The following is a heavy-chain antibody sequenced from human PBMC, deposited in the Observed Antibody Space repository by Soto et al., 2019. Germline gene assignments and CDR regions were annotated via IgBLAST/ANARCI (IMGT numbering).Heavy chain of an antibody. V-gene: IGHV3-48*02. CDR1: GFTFSSFH. CDR3: ARVVVVIPPGYYYAMDV. J-gene: IGHJ6*02. Sequence: PGGSLRLSCAASGFTFSSFHMNGVRQAPGRGLEWVAYITSSSDTIYYSDSVEGRFTISRDNGKNSLFLKMNSLRDEDTAVYYCARVVVVIPPGYYYAMDVWGQGTTVTVSS. CDR2: ITSSSDTI. D-gene: IGHD3-22*01.